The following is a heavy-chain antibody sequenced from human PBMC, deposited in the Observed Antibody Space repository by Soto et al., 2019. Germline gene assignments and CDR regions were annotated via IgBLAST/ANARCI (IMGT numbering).Heavy chain of an antibody. CDR2: LRDSGVSI. CDR3: VKVSSSWYAGFFGL. CDR1: GIILSWHA. Sequence: GAQSRCGTGRGIILSWHAMASFHQDPGKGVEWVSGLRDSGVSIYYADSVKGRLTICRDNSKNTLYLQMHTLRAEDTAVYYCVKVSSSWYAGFFGLWGQGTLVTVSS. D-gene: IGHD6-13*01. V-gene: IGHV3-23*01. J-gene: IGHJ4*02.